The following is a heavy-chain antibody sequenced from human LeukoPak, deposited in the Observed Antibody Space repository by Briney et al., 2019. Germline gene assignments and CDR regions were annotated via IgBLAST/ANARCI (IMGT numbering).Heavy chain of an antibody. D-gene: IGHD3-3*01. Sequence: GGSLRLSCAASGFSFSSYAMSWVRQAPGKGLEWVSAISGSGGSTYYADSVKGRFTISRDNSKNTLYLQMNGLRAEDTAVYYCAKDQGITIFGVVGYFDYWGQGTLVTVSS. V-gene: IGHV3-23*01. CDR2: ISGSGGST. CDR3: AKDQGITIFGVVGYFDY. J-gene: IGHJ4*02. CDR1: GFSFSSYA.